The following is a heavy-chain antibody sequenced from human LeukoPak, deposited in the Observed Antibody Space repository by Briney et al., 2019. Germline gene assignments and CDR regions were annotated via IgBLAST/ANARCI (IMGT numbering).Heavy chain of an antibody. CDR2: FYPSGTT. D-gene: IGHD2-2*01. Sequence: GGSLRLSCAASGFTVSSTYMAWVRQPPGKGLEWVSVFYPSGTTHYADSVKGRFTVSRHDSNNAFYLQMNIVRVEDTAVYYCATVPRSSCRYTFDSWGQGTLVTVSS. CDR1: GFTVSSTY. V-gene: IGHV3-53*04. J-gene: IGHJ4*02. CDR3: ATVPRSSCRYTFDS.